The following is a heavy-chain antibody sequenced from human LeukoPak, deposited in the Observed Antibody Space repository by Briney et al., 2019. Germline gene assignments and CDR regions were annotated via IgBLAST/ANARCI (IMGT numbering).Heavy chain of an antibody. CDR3: ARVPVDYYGSGYYFDY. Sequence: SETLSLTCTDSGGSISSYYWSWVRQPPGKGLEWIGYIYYSGSTNYNPSLKSRVTISVDTSKNQFSLKLSSVTAADTAVYYCARVPVDYYGSGYYFDYWGQGTLVTVSS. CDR2: IYYSGST. CDR1: GGSISSYY. D-gene: IGHD3-10*01. V-gene: IGHV4-59*01. J-gene: IGHJ4*02.